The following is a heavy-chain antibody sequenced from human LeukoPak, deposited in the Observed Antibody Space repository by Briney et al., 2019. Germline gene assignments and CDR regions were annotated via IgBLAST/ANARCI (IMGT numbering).Heavy chain of an antibody. CDR2: IIPIFGTA. Sequence: ASVKVSCKASGYTFINNWMHWVRQAPGQGLEWMGGIIPIFGTANYAQKFQGRVTITADESTSTAYMELSSLRSEDTAVYYCARVPLYYYDSSGYWNYYYYMDVWGKGTTVTISS. J-gene: IGHJ6*03. CDR1: GYTFINNW. CDR3: ARVPLYYYDSSGYWNYYYYMDV. V-gene: IGHV1-69*13. D-gene: IGHD3-22*01.